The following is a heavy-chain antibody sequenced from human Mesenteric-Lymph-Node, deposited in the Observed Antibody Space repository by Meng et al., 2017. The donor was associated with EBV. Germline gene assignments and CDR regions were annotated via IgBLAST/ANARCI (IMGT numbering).Heavy chain of an antibody. CDR1: GYYFTDYD. Sequence: VQLVQSGAEVKQPGASVKGSCNASGYYFTDYDVDWVRQAPGQGLEWMGRINPKSGDTNYAQRFQGRVTMTRDTSISTAYMELSGLRSDDTAFYYCANDGSPFDYWGQGTLVTVSS. CDR2: INPKSGDT. D-gene: IGHD5-24*01. J-gene: IGHJ4*02. CDR3: ANDGSPFDY. V-gene: IGHV1-2*06.